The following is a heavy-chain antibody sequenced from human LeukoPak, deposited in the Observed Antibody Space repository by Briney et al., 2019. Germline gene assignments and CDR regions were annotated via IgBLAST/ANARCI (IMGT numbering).Heavy chain of an antibody. CDR2: IYYSGST. V-gene: IGHV4-59*12. CDR3: ARGHYDSSGHAFDI. D-gene: IGHD3-22*01. CDR1: GGSISSYY. Sequence: PSETLSLTCTVSGGSISSYYWNWIRQPPGKGLEWIGYIYYSGSTNYNPSLKSRVTISVDTSKNQFSLKLSSVTAADTAVYYCARGHYDSSGHAFDIWGQGTMVTVSS. J-gene: IGHJ3*02.